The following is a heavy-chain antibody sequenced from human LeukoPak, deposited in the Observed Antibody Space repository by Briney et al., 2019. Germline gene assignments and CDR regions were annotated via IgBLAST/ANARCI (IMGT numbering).Heavy chain of an antibody. D-gene: IGHD3-16*02. CDR2: IYYSGST. Sequence: SETLSLTCTVSGGSVSSGSYYWGWIRQPPGKGLEWIGNIYYSGSTYYNPSLKSRVTISVETSKNQFSLKLSSVTAADTAVYYCARVPAGVIGMKDAFDIWGQGTMVTVSS. V-gene: IGHV4-39*07. CDR3: ARVPAGVIGMKDAFDI. CDR1: GGSVSSGSYY. J-gene: IGHJ3*02.